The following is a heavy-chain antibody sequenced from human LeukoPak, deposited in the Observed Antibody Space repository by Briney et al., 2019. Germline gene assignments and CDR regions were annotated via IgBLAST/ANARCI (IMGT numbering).Heavy chain of an antibody. V-gene: IGHV1-2*02. CDR2: XNPNSGGT. J-gene: IGHJ5*02. CDR3: ARGFCSSTSCYTNWFDP. Sequence: VRQAPGQXXXWMXXXNPNSGGTNYAQKFQGRVTMTRDTSISTAYMELSRLRSDDTAVYYCARGFCSSTSCYTNWFDPWGQGTLVTVSS. D-gene: IGHD2-2*02.